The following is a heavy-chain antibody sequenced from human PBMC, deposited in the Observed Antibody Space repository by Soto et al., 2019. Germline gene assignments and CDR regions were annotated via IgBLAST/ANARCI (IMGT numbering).Heavy chain of an antibody. Sequence: GGSLRLSCAVSGFTFDDNAMHWVWQAPEKGLEWVSGINWKSDIGYADSVKGRFTISGDNAENSLYLQMNSLRAEDTALYYCAISQDRGGRTTFIYWGQGTQVTVSS. CDR3: AISQDRGGRTTFIY. D-gene: IGHD3-16*01. CDR1: GFTFDDNA. J-gene: IGHJ4*02. CDR2: INWKSDI. V-gene: IGHV3-9*01.